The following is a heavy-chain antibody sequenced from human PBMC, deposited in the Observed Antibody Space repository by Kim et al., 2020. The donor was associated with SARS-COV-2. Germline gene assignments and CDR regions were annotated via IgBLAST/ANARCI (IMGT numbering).Heavy chain of an antibody. D-gene: IGHD3-22*01. V-gene: IGHV4-34*01. J-gene: IGHJ6*02. CDR2: INHSGST. Sequence: SETLSLTCAVYGGSFSGYYWSWIRQPPGKGLEWIGEINHSGSTNYNPSLKSRVTITVDTSKNQFSLKLSYVPAADTAVYYCARGRITIIVVVTSWGCDGYGMDVWGQGTTVTVSS. CDR3: ARGRITIIVVVTSWGCDGYGMDV. CDR1: GGSFSGYY.